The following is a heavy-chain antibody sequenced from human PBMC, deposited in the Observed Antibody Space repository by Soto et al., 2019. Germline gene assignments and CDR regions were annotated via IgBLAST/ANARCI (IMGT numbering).Heavy chain of an antibody. CDR3: ARWRQQLVFDAFDI. D-gene: IGHD6-13*01. Sequence: ASVKVSCKASGGTFSSYTISWVRQAPGQGLEWMGRIIPILGIANYAQKFQGRVTITADKSTSTAYMELSSLRSEDTAVYYCARWRQQLVFDAFDIWGQGTMVTVSS. CDR2: IIPILGIA. J-gene: IGHJ3*02. V-gene: IGHV1-69*02. CDR1: GGTFSSYT.